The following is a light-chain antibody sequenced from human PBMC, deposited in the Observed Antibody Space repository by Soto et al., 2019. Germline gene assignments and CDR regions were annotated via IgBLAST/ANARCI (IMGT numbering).Light chain of an antibody. J-gene: IGLJ1*01. CDR2: DVT. CDR1: SSDVGGYNY. CDR3: TSYTSSRSYV. V-gene: IGLV2-14*01. Sequence: QSALTQPASVSGSPGQSITISCTGTSSDVGGYNYVSWYQQHPGKAPKLMIYDVTNRPSGVSNRFSGSKSGNTASLTISGLHTEDEADYYCTSYTSSRSYVFGIGTKLTVL.